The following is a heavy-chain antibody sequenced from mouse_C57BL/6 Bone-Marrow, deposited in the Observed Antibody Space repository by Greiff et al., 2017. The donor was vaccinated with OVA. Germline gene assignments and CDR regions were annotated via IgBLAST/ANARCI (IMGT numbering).Heavy chain of an antibody. Sequence: VQLQQSGAELVRPGASVKLSCTASGFNIKDDYMHWVKQRPEQGLEWIGWIDPENGDTEYASKFQGKATITADTSSNTAYLQLSSLTSEDTAVYYCTSITTVVVPWYFDVWGTGTTVTVSS. CDR2: IDPENGDT. V-gene: IGHV14-4*01. CDR3: TSITTVVVPWYFDV. CDR1: GFNIKDDY. D-gene: IGHD1-1*01. J-gene: IGHJ1*03.